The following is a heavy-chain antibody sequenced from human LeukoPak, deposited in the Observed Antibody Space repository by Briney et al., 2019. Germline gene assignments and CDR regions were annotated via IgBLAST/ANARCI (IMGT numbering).Heavy chain of an antibody. CDR1: GFTFDDYA. Sequence: GGSLRLSCAASGFTFDDYAMHWVRQAPGKGLEWVSGISWNSGSIGYADSVKGRSTISRDNAKNSLYLQMNSLRAEDMALYYCARGGGSSWYGGGAFDYWGQGTLVTVSS. J-gene: IGHJ4*02. D-gene: IGHD6-13*01. V-gene: IGHV3-9*03. CDR2: ISWNSGSI. CDR3: ARGGGSSWYGGGAFDY.